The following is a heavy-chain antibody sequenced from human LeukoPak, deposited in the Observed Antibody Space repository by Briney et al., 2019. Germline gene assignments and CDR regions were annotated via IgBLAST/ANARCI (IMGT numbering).Heavy chain of an antibody. D-gene: IGHD5-12*01. V-gene: IGHV1-18*01. CDR3: AREHGGYVHAFDI. Sequence: ASVKVSCKASGYTFTSYGISWVRQAPGQGLEWMGWISAYTGNTNYAQKLQGRLTMTTDTSTSTDYMELRSLRSDDTAVYYCAREHGGYVHAFDIWGQGTNVTVS. CDR2: ISAYTGNT. J-gene: IGHJ3*02. CDR1: GYTFTSYG.